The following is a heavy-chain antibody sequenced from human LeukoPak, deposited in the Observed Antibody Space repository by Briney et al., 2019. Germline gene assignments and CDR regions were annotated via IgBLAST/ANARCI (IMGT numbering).Heavy chain of an antibody. Sequence: ASVKVSCKASGYTFTGYYMHWVRQAPGQGLEWMGWINPNSGGTNYAQKFQGRVTMTRDTSISTAYMELSRLRSDDTAVYYRARASYTGIAANVDVWGKGTTVTVPS. J-gene: IGHJ6*04. CDR3: ARASYTGIAANVDV. V-gene: IGHV1-2*02. CDR2: INPNSGGT. D-gene: IGHD6-13*01. CDR1: GYTFTGYY.